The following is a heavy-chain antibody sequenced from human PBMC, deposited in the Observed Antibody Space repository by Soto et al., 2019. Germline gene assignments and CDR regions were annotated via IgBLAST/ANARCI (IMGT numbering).Heavy chain of an antibody. J-gene: IGHJ4*02. Sequence: QVQLQESGPGLVKPSQTLSLTCTVSGGSITSSGYYWSWIRQHPGEGLEWIGFTSNSGSTSYNPSLKSRVTISVYTSSNQFSLNLKSVTAAHTAVYYCARGGGSTKVDYWGQGTLLTVSP. CDR1: GGSITSSGYY. CDR2: TSNSGST. CDR3: ARGGGSTKVDY. D-gene: IGHD2-2*01. V-gene: IGHV4-31*03.